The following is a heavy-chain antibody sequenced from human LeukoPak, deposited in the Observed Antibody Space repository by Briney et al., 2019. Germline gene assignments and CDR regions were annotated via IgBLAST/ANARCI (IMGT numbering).Heavy chain of an antibody. V-gene: IGHV4-59*11. CDR2: IYHSGST. J-gene: IGHJ6*02. Sequence: SETLSLTCSVSGGAIKNHYWSWIRQPPGKGLEWIGEIYHSGSTNYNPSLKSRVTISVDKSKNQFSLKLSSVTAADTAVYYCARDTESGYDRGPRGYYGMDVWGQGTTVTVSS. CDR1: GGAIKNHY. D-gene: IGHD5-12*01. CDR3: ARDTESGYDRGPRGYYGMDV.